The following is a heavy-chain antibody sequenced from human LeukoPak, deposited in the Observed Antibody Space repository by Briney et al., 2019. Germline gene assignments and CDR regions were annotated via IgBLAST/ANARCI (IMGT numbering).Heavy chain of an antibody. Sequence: GGSLRLSCAASGFDSNQCWLTWIRQTPDKGLEWTAHMSPDGRAIYYGDSVKGRFTISRDNAKKSVYLQMNSLRVEDTAVYYCVAESMNYWGQGVLVTVSS. V-gene: IGHV3-7*01. CDR2: MSPDGRAI. J-gene: IGHJ4*02. D-gene: IGHD3-16*01. CDR3: VAESMNY. CDR1: GFDSNQCW.